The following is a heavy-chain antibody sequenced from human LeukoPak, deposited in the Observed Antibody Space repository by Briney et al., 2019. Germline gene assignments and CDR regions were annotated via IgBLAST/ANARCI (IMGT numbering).Heavy chain of an antibody. V-gene: IGHV1-2*02. CDR3: ARGGSRSGWYYYFDY. CDR2: INPNSGGT. D-gene: IGHD6-19*01. J-gene: IGHJ4*02. Sequence: GASVKVSCKASGYTFTGYYMHWVRQAPGQGLEWMGWINPNSGGTNYAQKFQGRVTMTRDTSISTAYMELSRLRSDDTAVYYCARGGSRSGWYYYFDYWGQGTLVTVSS. CDR1: GYTFTGYY.